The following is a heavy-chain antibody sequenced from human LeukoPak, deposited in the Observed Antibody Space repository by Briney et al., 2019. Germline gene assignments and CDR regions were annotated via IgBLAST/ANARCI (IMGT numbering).Heavy chain of an antibody. CDR3: AKNLLGSGAYSWYFDL. D-gene: IGHD1-26*01. J-gene: IGHJ2*01. Sequence: PGRSLRLSCAASGFTFSSHGMSWVRQTPGKGLEWVSSISASGDGTVYADSVKGRVTISRDNSKNTLYLQMNSLRAEDTAVYSCAKNLLGSGAYSWYFDLWGRGTLVTVSS. CDR2: ISASGDGT. V-gene: IGHV3-23*01. CDR1: GFTFSSHG.